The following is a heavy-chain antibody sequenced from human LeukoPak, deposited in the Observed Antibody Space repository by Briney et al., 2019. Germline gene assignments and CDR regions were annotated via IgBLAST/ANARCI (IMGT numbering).Heavy chain of an antibody. J-gene: IGHJ4*02. V-gene: IGHV5-51*01. CDR1: GYSFTSYW. CDR3: ARPSDSSGYYFDY. CDR2: IYPGDSDT. D-gene: IGHD3-22*01. Sequence: GESLRISCKGSGYSFTSYWIGWVRQMPGKGLEWMGIIYPGDSDTRYSPSFQGQVTISADKSISTAYLQWSSLKASDTAMYYCARPSDSSGYYFDYWGQGTLVTVSS.